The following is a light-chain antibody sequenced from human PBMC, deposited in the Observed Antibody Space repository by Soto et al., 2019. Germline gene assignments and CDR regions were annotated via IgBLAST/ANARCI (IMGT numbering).Light chain of an antibody. CDR2: QLS. V-gene: IGKV2-30*01. CDR3: MQGTRWPPLYN. J-gene: IGKJ2*01. CDR1: QSLVYTDGNTY. Sequence: DVVVTQSPLSLPVTLGQPASISCRSSQSLVYTDGNTYLNRFQQRPGQSPSRVIYQLSNRDSGVPDRFSGSGSVTDFTLKISRVEAEDVGVYYCMQGTRWPPLYNFGQGTKLEIK.